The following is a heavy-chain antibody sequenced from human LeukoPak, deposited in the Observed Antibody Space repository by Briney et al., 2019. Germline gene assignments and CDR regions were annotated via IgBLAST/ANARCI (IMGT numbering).Heavy chain of an antibody. J-gene: IGHJ5*02. CDR2: ISASDGST. Sequence: PGGSLRLSCTTSEFTFSMYPMSWVRQAPGKGLEWVSSISASDGSTYYADSVKGRFTISRDNSKNTLYLQMNSLRAEDTAVYYCAKAVGPGSSPIAHLWGQGTLVTVSS. CDR3: AKAVGPGSSPIAHL. CDR1: EFTFSMYP. D-gene: IGHD6-13*01. V-gene: IGHV3-23*01.